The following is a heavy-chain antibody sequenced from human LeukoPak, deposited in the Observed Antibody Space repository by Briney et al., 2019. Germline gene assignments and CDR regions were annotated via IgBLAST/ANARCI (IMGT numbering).Heavy chain of an antibody. CDR3: ARGLYTTRHLNHFDY. CDR1: GFTVSTKY. V-gene: IGHV3-53*01. CDR2: IYTSGDT. Sequence: GGSLRLSCAASGFTVSTKYMSWVRQAPGEGLEWVLNIYTSGDTYYATSVKGRFTISRDDSKNTLYLQVNSLRAEDTAVYYCARGLYTTRHLNHFDYWGQGTLVTVSS. J-gene: IGHJ4*02. D-gene: IGHD2-2*02.